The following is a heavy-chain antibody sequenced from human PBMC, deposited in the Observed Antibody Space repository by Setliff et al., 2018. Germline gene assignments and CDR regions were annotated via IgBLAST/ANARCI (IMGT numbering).Heavy chain of an antibody. Sequence: PGGSLRLSCAASGFTFSNYYMTWIRQAPGKGLEWISYIHDSGNPTYYAASVKDRFIISRDDSKNSLYLQMYSLKSDDTAVYYCVRAVVIRGSKPLDSWGQGTLVTVSS. CDR1: GFTFSNYY. V-gene: IGHV3-11*01. J-gene: IGHJ4*02. CDR3: VRAVVIRGSKPLDS. CDR2: IHDSGNPT. D-gene: IGHD3-10*01.